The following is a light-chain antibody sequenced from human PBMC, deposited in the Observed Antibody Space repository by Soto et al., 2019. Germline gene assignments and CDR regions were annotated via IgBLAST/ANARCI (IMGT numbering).Light chain of an antibody. CDR2: DAS. J-gene: IGKJ5*01. CDR1: QSVSSY. CDR3: QQRSNWIT. Sequence: EIVLTQSPATLSLSPGERATLSCRASQSVSSYLAWYQQKPGQAPRLLIYDASNRATGIPARFSGSGSGTDFTLTISSLEPEDFAVYDCQQRSNWITFGQGTRVEIK. V-gene: IGKV3-11*01.